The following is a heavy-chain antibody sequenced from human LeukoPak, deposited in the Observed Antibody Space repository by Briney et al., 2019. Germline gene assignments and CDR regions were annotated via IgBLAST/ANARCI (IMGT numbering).Heavy chain of an antibody. V-gene: IGHV3-23*01. Sequence: PGGSLRLSCAASGFTFSNYAMNWVRQAPGKGLEWVSAISSSAASIYYADSVEGRFTISRDNSKNTLWLQMNSPRDEDTAVYYCAKSQPSAISWFDPWGQGTLVTVSS. D-gene: IGHD2-2*02. CDR1: GFTFSNYA. CDR3: AKSQPSAISWFDP. J-gene: IGHJ5*02. CDR2: ISSSAASI.